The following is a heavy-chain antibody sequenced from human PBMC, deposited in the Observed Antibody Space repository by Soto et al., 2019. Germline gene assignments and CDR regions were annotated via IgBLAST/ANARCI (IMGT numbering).Heavy chain of an antibody. CDR1: EFTFSAHW. J-gene: IGHJ4*02. CDR2: MSEDGRDT. D-gene: IGHD6-19*01. Sequence: EVHLVESGGGLVQPGGSLRLSCTASEFTFSAHWMHWVRLAPGKGLMWVSRMSEDGRDTDHAEPVRGRFTISRDNAKNTLFLEMTSLIVDDTAIYFCSRGARGWHGIDYWGQGALVTVSS. V-gene: IGHV3-74*01. CDR3: SRGARGWHGIDY.